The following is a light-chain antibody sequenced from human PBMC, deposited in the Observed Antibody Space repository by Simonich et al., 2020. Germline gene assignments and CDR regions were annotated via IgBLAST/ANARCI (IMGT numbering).Light chain of an antibody. J-gene: IGLJ3*02. CDR3: SSYTSSSTWV. CDR2: DVS. V-gene: IGLV2-14*01. Sequence: QSALTQPASVSGSPGQSITISCTGTSSDVGGYNSVSWYQQHPSKAPKLLIYDVSKLPSGVSHRFTGSKSGNTASLTISGLQAEDEADYYCSSYTSSSTWVFGGGTKLTVL. CDR1: SSDVGGYNS.